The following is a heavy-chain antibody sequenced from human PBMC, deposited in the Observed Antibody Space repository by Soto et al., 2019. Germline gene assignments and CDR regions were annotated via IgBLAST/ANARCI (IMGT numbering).Heavy chain of an antibody. D-gene: IGHD5-12*01. CDR2: IYYSGST. CDR3: ARGTRGYDDV. CDR1: GGSISSGGYY. Sequence: QVQLQESGPGLVKPSQTLSLTCTVSGGSISSGGYYWSWIRQHPGKGLEWIGYIYYSGSTYYNPSLRIRVTISVDTSTHQFSLKLSSVTAADTAVYYCARGTRGYDDVWGQGTLVTVSS. J-gene: IGHJ4*02. V-gene: IGHV4-31*03.